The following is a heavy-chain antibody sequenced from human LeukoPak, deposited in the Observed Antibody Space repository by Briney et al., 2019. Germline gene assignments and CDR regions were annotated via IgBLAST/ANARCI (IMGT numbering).Heavy chain of an antibody. CDR3: AREGGHDYADYHYFDY. D-gene: IGHD4-17*01. CDR2: ISYDGSNK. J-gene: IGHJ4*02. CDR1: GFTFSSYG. V-gene: IGHV3-30*03. Sequence: GGSLRLSCAASGFTFSSYGMHWVRQAPGKGLEWVAVISYDGSNKYYADSVKGRFTISRDNSKNTLYLQMNSLRAEDTTVYYCAREGGHDYADYHYFDYWGQGTLVTVSS.